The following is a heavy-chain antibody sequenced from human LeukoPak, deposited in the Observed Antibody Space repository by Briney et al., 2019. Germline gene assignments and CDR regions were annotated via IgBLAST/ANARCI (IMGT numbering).Heavy chain of an antibody. CDR1: GYTFTSYY. V-gene: IGHV1-18*04. CDR3: ARDRADQWFGRPHDY. Sequence: ASVKVSCKTSGYTFTSYYMHWVRQAPGQGLEWMGWISAYNGNTNYAQKLQGRVTMTTDTSTSTAYMELRSLRSDDTAVYYCARDRADQWFGRPHDYWGQGTLVTVSS. D-gene: IGHD3-10*01. CDR2: ISAYNGNT. J-gene: IGHJ4*02.